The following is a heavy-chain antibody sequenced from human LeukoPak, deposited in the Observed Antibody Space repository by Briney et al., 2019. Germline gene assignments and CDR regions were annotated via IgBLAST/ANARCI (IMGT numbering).Heavy chain of an antibody. V-gene: IGHV3-23*01. Sequence: GGSLRLSCGASGFTFGTYWMHWVRQAPGKGLEWVSTISGSGGSTYYPDSVKGQFTISRDNSKNTLYLQMNSLRAEDTAVYYCAKEEWLLAVYFDYWGQGTLVTVSS. CDR3: AKEEWLLAVYFDY. J-gene: IGHJ4*02. D-gene: IGHD3-3*01. CDR2: ISGSGGST. CDR1: GFTFGTYW.